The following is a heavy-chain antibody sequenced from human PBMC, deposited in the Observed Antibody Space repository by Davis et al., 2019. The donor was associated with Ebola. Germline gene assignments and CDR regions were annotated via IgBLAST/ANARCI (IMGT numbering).Heavy chain of an antibody. V-gene: IGHV4-31*03. CDR1: GGSISSGGYY. J-gene: IGHJ5*02. CDR3: ARGLLGYCSSTSCYGDWFDP. Sequence: SETLSLTCTVSGGSISSGGYYWSWIRQHPGKGLEWIGYIYYSGSTYSNPSLKSRVTISVDRSKNQFSLKLSSVTAADTAVYYCARGLLGYCSSTSCYGDWFDPWGQGTLVTVSS. CDR2: IYYSGST. D-gene: IGHD2-2*01.